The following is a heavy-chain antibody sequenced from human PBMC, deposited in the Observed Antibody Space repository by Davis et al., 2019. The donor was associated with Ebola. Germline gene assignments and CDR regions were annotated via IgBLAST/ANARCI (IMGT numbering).Heavy chain of an antibody. Sequence: PGGSLRLSCAASGFTFSNYAMSWVRQAPGKGLEWVSYIRGGGANPLYADSVKGRFTISRDNSKNTLYLQMTSLRAEDTAVYYCAKWDGYGDYWGQGTLVTVSS. D-gene: IGHD5-24*01. CDR2: IRGGGANP. CDR3: AKWDGYGDY. CDR1: GFTFSNYA. V-gene: IGHV3-23*01. J-gene: IGHJ4*02.